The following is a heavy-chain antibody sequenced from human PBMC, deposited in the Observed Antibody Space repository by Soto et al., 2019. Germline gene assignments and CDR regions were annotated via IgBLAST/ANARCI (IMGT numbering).Heavy chain of an antibody. V-gene: IGHV3-66*01. Sequence: GGSLRLSCAASGFTFSSYAMSWVRQAPGKGLEWVSVIYSGGSTYYADSVKGRFTISRDNSESTLYLQMNSLRAEDTAVYYCARTCSGGTCSFDYWGQGTLVTVSS. CDR2: IYSGGST. CDR1: GFTFSSYA. D-gene: IGHD2-15*01. CDR3: ARTCSGGTCSFDY. J-gene: IGHJ4*02.